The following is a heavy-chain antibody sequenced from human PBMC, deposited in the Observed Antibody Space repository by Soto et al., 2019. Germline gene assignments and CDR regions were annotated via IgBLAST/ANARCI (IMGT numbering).Heavy chain of an antibody. CDR2: IYYSGST. J-gene: IGHJ2*01. Sequence: QVQLQESGPGLVKSSETLSLTCTVSVSGGSVSTGVHYWSWIRQPPGKGLEWIGYIYYSGSTNYNPSLKSRVTISVDTSKNQFSLKLTSVTAADTAVYYSARGYYTSWYWFDRWGRGTLVTVSS. CDR1: GGSVSTGVHY. CDR3: ARGYYTSWYWFDR. V-gene: IGHV4-61*08. D-gene: IGHD6-13*01.